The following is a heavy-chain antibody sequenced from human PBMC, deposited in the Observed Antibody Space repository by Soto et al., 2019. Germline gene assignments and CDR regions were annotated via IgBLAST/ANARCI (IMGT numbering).Heavy chain of an antibody. CDR2: ISAYNGNT. V-gene: IGHV1-18*01. D-gene: IGHD5-18*01. Sequence: QVQLVQSGAEVKKPGASVKVSCKASGYTFTSYGISWVRQAPGQGLEWMGWISAYNGNTNYAQKLQGRVTMTTDTSTSTAYMELRSLRSGGTALYYCARDWASGYSYGHHFDYWGQGTLVTVSS. J-gene: IGHJ4*02. CDR3: ARDWASGYSYGHHFDY. CDR1: GYTFTSYG.